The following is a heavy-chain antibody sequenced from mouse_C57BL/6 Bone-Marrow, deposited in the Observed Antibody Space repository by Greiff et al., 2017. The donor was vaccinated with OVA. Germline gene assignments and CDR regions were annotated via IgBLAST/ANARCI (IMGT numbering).Heavy chain of an antibody. CDR1: GYAFSSYW. CDR2: IYPGDGDT. V-gene: IGHV1-80*01. Sequence: QVQLQQSGAELVKPGASVKISCKASGYAFSSYWMNWVKQRPGKGLEWIGQIYPGDGDTNYNGKFKGKATLTADKSSSTAYMQLSSLTSEDSAVYFCARGYLLRSGMDYWGQGTSVTVSS. CDR3: ARGYLLRSGMDY. J-gene: IGHJ4*01. D-gene: IGHD1-1*01.